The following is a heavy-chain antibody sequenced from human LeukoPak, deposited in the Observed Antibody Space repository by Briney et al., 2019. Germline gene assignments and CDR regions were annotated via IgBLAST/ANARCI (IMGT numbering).Heavy chain of an antibody. J-gene: IGHJ5*02. CDR3: ARDRVVVVAAANAFDP. V-gene: IGHV1-2*02. CDR1: GYTFTDYY. D-gene: IGHD2-15*01. CDR2: IHPNSGGT. Sequence: GASVKVSCKASGYTFTDYYIHWVRQAPGQGLEWMGWIHPNSGGTNYAQSFQGRITMTRDTSISTAYMELSRLTSDDTAVYYCARDRVVVVAAANAFDPWGQGTLVTVSS.